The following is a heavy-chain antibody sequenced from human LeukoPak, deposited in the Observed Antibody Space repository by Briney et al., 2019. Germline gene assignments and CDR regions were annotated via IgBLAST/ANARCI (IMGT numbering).Heavy chain of an antibody. J-gene: IGHJ4*02. CDR2: INSDGSST. D-gene: IGHD3-22*01. V-gene: IGHV3-74*01. CDR3: AGGPWRSDTGGYVFDY. CDR1: GFTFSTYW. Sequence: GGSLRLSCAASGFTFSTYWMHWVRQAPGKGLVWVSRINSDGSSTRYADSVTGRFTISRDNAKNTLYLQMNSLRADETAVYYCAGGPWRSDTGGYVFDYWGQGTMVTVSS.